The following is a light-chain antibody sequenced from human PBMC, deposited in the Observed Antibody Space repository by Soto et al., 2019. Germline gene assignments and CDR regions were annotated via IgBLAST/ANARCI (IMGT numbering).Light chain of an antibody. Sequence: DIVMTQSPDSLAVPLGERATITCKSSQSVLYSSNNKNYLAWYQQKSGQPPKLIIYLASTRESGVPDRFSGSGSATDFTLTISSLQAEDVAVYYCQQYYSTPINFGQGTRLEIK. CDR1: QSVLYSSNNKNY. V-gene: IGKV4-1*01. J-gene: IGKJ5*01. CDR3: QQYYSTPIN. CDR2: LAS.